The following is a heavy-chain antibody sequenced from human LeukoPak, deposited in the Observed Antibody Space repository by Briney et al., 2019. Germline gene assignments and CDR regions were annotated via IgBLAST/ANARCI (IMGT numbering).Heavy chain of an antibody. D-gene: IGHD4-17*01. V-gene: IGHV4-59*01. CDR2: IYYSGST. J-gene: IGHJ4*02. CDR3: ARGLLENYGDYAGFYFDY. CDR1: GGSISSYY. Sequence: SETLSLTCTVSGGSISSYYWSWIRQPPGKGLEWIGYIYYSGSTNYNPSLKSRVTISVDTSKNQFSLKLSSVTAADTAVYYCARGLLENYGDYAGFYFDYWGQGTLVTVSS.